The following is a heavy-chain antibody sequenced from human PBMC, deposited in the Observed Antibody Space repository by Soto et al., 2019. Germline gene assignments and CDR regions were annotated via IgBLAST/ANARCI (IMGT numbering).Heavy chain of an antibody. CDR3: ARESPWEVRGVYPIYYSMDV. CDR2: IYYSGST. V-gene: IGHV4-59*01. Sequence: PSETLSLTCTVSGGSISSYYWSWIRQPPGKGLEWIGYIYYSGSTNYNPSLKSRVTISVDTSKNQFSLKLSSVTAADTAVYYCARESPWEVRGVYPIYYSMDVWGKGTTLTVSS. D-gene: IGHD3-10*01. CDR1: GGSISSYY. J-gene: IGHJ6*04.